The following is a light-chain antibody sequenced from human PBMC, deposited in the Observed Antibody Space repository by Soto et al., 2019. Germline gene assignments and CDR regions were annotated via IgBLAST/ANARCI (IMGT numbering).Light chain of an antibody. Sequence: DIQMTQSPSTLSASVGDRVTVTCRASRSISSWLAWYQQKPGKAPKVMIYDASSLGSGVPSRFSGSGSETEFTLTISSLQPDDFATYFCQQYNTYPYTFGQGTRLEIK. J-gene: IGKJ2*01. CDR1: RSISSW. CDR3: QQYNTYPYT. CDR2: DAS. V-gene: IGKV1-5*01.